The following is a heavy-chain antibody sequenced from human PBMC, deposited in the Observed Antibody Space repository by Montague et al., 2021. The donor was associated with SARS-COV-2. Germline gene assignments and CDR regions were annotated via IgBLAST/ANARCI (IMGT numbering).Heavy chain of an antibody. V-gene: IGHV4-4*02. D-gene: IGHD1-26*01. CDR1: GGGSISSSHW. Sequence: SETLSLTCTVSGGGSISSSHWWSWVRQPPGKGLEWIGEIYHDGSTNYNPSLKSRLTISVDKSKNQFSLKLSSVTAADTAVYYCAGFTSTGSGSYYIFDYWGQGTLVTVSS. CDR2: IYHDGST. J-gene: IGHJ4*02. CDR3: AGFTSTGSGSYYIFDY.